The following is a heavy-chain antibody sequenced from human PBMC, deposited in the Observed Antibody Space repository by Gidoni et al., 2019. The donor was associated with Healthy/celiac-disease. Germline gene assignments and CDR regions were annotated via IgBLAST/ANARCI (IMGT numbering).Heavy chain of an antibody. Sequence: EVQLVESGGGLVQPGGSLRLSCAASGFTFRSSAIRWVRPAPGKGLEWVSASSGSGGSTYYADSVKGRFTISRDKSKNTLYLQMNSLRAEDTAVYYCAKDTYYYDSSGPYTHYYYYYGMDVWGQGTTVTVSS. CDR2: SSGSGGST. D-gene: IGHD3-22*01. CDR3: AKDTYYYDSSGPYTHYYYYYGMDV. V-gene: IGHV3-23*04. CDR1: GFTFRSSA. J-gene: IGHJ6*02.